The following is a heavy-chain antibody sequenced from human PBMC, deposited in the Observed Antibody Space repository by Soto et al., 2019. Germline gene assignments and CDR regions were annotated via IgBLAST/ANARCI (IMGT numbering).Heavy chain of an antibody. CDR3: ATGFHYYGSGSYYLFNY. J-gene: IGHJ4*02. CDR2: IIGSGVGT. Sequence: GGSLRLSCAASGFTFSSYVMSWVRQAPGKGLEWVSSIIGSGVGTYYADSVKGRFIISRDNSKNSLWLHMNSLRAEDTAVYYCATGFHYYGSGSYYLFNYWGQRA. D-gene: IGHD3-10*01. V-gene: IGHV3-23*01. CDR1: GFTFSSYV.